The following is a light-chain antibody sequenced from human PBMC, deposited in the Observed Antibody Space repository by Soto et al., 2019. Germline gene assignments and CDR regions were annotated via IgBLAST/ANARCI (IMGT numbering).Light chain of an antibody. J-gene: IGLJ1*01. V-gene: IGLV2-14*01. CDR3: GSYTRSSTLLHV. CDR2: DVS. Sequence: QSALTQPASVSGSPGQSITISCTGTSSDLGGYNYVSWYQQHPGKAPKLVIYDVSNRRSGVSNRFSGSKSGNTASLSISGLQAEDEADYYCGSYTRSSTLLHVFATGTKLTVL. CDR1: SSDLGGYNY.